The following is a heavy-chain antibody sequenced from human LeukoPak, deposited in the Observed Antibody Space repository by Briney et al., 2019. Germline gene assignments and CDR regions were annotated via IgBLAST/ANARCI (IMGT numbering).Heavy chain of an antibody. D-gene: IGHD4-17*01. V-gene: IGHV3-30*03. J-gene: IGHJ4*02. CDR1: GFTFSSYG. CDR3: ATATVKYPYFDY. Sequence: GGSLRLSCAASGFTFSSYGMHWVRQAPGKGLEWVAVISYDGSNKYYADSVKGRFTISRDNSKNTLYLQMNSLRAEDTAVYYCATATVKYPYFDYWGQGTLVTVSS. CDR2: ISYDGSNK.